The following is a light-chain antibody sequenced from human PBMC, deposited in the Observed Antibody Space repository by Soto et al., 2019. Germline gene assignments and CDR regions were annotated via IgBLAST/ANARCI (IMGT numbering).Light chain of an antibody. CDR2: DVS. J-gene: IGLJ1*01. V-gene: IGLV2-14*03. Sequence: QSALTQPASVSGSPGQSITISCTGTSSDVGGYNYVSWYQHHPGKAPKLMIYDVSIRPSGASNRFSGSKSGNTASLTISGLQPEDEADYYCCSYTTSNTRQIVFGTGTKLTVL. CDR3: CSYTTSNTRQIV. CDR1: SSDVGGYNY.